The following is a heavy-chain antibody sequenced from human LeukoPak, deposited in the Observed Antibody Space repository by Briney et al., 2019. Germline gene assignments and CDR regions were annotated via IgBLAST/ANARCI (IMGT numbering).Heavy chain of an antibody. V-gene: IGHV3-21*01. CDR2: ISSSSSSYI. D-gene: IGHD5-12*01. Sequence: PGGSLKLSCVASGFTFSSYSMNWVRQAPGKGLEWVSSISSSSSSYIYYGDSVKGRFTISRDNAKDSLYLQMNSLRAEDTAVYYCARDYEIYWGQGTLVTVSS. CDR1: GFTFSSYS. J-gene: IGHJ4*02. CDR3: ARDYEIY.